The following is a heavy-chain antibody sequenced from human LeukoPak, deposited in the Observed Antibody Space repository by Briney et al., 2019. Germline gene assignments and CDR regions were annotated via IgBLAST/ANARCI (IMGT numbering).Heavy chain of an antibody. D-gene: IGHD5-24*01. Sequence: PSETLSLTCTVSGGSISSHYWSWIRQPPGKGLEWIGYIYYSGSTNYNPSLKSRVTISVDTSKNQFSLKLSSVTAADTAVYYCARDSSGRDGFNFVLDYWGQGTLVTVSS. CDR1: GGSISSHY. CDR3: ARDSSGRDGFNFVLDY. CDR2: IYYSGST. J-gene: IGHJ4*02. V-gene: IGHV4-59*11.